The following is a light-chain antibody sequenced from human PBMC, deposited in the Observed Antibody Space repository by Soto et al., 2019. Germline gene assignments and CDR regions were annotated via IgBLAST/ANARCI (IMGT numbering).Light chain of an antibody. CDR2: HAS. V-gene: IGKV3-20*01. Sequence: ENVLTQSPGTLSLSPGERATLSCRASQSVRNSYLAWYQQKPGQTPRLLIYHASNRHTAVPDRFSGSGSGTDFTLTISRLEPEDFAVYYCQQYGDSPLTFGGGTKVEIK. CDR1: QSVRNSY. CDR3: QQYGDSPLT. J-gene: IGKJ4*01.